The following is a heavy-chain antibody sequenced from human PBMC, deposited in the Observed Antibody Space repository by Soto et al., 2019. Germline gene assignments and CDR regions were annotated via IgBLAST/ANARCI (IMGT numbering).Heavy chain of an antibody. CDR2: IYYSGST. D-gene: IGHD1-26*01. V-gene: IGHV4-39*01. J-gene: IGHJ4*02. Sequence: XETLSLTCTVSGCSISSSSYYWGWIRQPPGKGLEWIGGIYYSGSTYYNPSLKSRVTISVDTSKNQFSLQLSSVTAADTAVYYCARPTGVVGATGFEYWGQGALVTVSS. CDR3: ARPTGVVGATGFEY. CDR1: GCSISSSSYY.